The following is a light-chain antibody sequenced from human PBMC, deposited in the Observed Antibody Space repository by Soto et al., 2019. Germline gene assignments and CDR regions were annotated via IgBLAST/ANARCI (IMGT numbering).Light chain of an antibody. CDR1: SSDVGGYNY. J-gene: IGLJ3*02. CDR2: DVN. V-gene: IGLV2-11*01. CDR3: CSYAGSQAPGV. Sequence: QSALTQPRSVSGSPGQSVTISCTGTSSDVGGYNYVSWYQQHPGKAPKLMIYDVNKGASGVSDRFSGSKSGNTASLTISGLQAEDEADYQCCSYAGSQAPGVFGGGTKVTVL.